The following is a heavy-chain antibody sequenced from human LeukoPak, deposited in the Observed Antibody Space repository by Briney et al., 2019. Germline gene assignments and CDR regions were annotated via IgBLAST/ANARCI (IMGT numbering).Heavy chain of an antibody. CDR2: IRYDGSNK. CDR1: GFTFSSYG. V-gene: IGHV3-30*02. CDR3: ARDGRYYYDSSGYYGGGLFDY. J-gene: IGHJ4*02. Sequence: PGGSLRLSCAASGFTFSSYGMHWVRQAPGKGLEWVAFIRYDGSNKYYADSVKGRFTISRDNAKNSLYLQMNSLRAEDTAVYYCARDGRYYYDSSGYYGGGLFDYWGQGTLVTVSS. D-gene: IGHD3-22*01.